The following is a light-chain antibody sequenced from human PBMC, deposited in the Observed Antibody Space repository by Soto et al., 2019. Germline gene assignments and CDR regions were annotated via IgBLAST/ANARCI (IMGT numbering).Light chain of an antibody. J-gene: IGKJ1*01. Sequence: EIVLTQSPGTLSLSPGERATLSCRAGQSASSRYLAWYQQKPGQAPRLLIYGASSRATGIPDRFSGSGSGIDFTLTISRLEPEDFAVYYCQQYCSSPWTFGQGTKVEIK. CDR2: GAS. V-gene: IGKV3-20*01. CDR1: QSASSRY. CDR3: QQYCSSPWT.